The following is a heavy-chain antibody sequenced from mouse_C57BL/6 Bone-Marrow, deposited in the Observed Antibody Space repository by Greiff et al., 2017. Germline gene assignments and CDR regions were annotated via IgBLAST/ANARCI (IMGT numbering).Heavy chain of an antibody. V-gene: IGHV1-81*01. CDR1: GYTFTSYG. CDR3: ARVGDFISPWYFDV. J-gene: IGHJ1*03. D-gene: IGHD1-1*01. Sequence: VQRVESGAELARPGASVKLSCKASGYTFTSYGISWVKQRTGQGLEWIGEIYPRSGNTYYNEKFKGKATLTADKSSSTAYMELRSLTSEDSAVYFCARVGDFISPWYFDVWGTGTTVTVSS. CDR2: IYPRSGNT.